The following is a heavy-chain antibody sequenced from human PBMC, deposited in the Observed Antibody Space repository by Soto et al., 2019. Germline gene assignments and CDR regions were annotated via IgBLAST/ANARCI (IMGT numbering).Heavy chain of an antibody. Sequence: GGSLRLSCTASGFTFSSYAMHWVRQAPGKGLEWVAVISYDGSNKYYADSVKGRFTISRDNSKNTLYLQMNSLRAEDTAVYYCARADSSGYYHVFDYWGQGTLVTVSS. CDR3: ARADSSGYYHVFDY. V-gene: IGHV3-30-3*01. CDR2: ISYDGSNK. CDR1: GFTFSSYA. D-gene: IGHD3-22*01. J-gene: IGHJ4*02.